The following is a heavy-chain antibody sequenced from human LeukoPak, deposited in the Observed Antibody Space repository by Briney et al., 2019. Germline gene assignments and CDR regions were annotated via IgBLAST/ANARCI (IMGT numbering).Heavy chain of an antibody. J-gene: IGHJ4*02. Sequence: ASVKVSCKASGYTFTSYAMHWVRQAPGQRLEWMGWINAGNGNTKYSQKFQGRVTITRDTSASTAYMELSSLGSEDTAVYYCARGGSGSAYYFDYWGQGTLVTVSS. CDR1: GYTFTSYA. V-gene: IGHV1-3*01. CDR3: ARGGSGSAYYFDY. CDR2: INAGNGNT. D-gene: IGHD3-10*01.